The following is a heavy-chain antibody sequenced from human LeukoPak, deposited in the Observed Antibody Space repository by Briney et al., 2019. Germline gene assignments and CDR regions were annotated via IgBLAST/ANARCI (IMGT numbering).Heavy chain of an antibody. Sequence: RSGGSLRLSCAASGFTFSSYSMNWVRQAPGKGLEWVSSISSSSSYIYYADSVKGRFTISRDNAKNSLYLQMNSLRAEDTAVYYCARGLYCSSTSCAYYYYGMDVWGQGTTVTVSS. CDR2: ISSSSSYI. CDR3: ARGLYCSSTSCAYYYYGMDV. J-gene: IGHJ6*02. V-gene: IGHV3-21*01. CDR1: GFTFSSYS. D-gene: IGHD2-2*01.